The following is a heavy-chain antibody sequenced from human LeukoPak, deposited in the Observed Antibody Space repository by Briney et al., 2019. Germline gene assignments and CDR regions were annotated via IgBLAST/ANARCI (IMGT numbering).Heavy chain of an antibody. Sequence: GGSLRLSCAASGLTFSSYAMHWVRQAPGKGLEWVAVISYDGSNKYYADSVKGRFTISRDNSKNTLYLQMNSLRAEDTAVYYCARPYYDSSGYYLYFDYWGQGTLVTVSS. CDR3: ARPYYDSSGYYLYFDY. D-gene: IGHD3-22*01. J-gene: IGHJ4*02. CDR2: ISYDGSNK. CDR1: GLTFSSYA. V-gene: IGHV3-30-3*01.